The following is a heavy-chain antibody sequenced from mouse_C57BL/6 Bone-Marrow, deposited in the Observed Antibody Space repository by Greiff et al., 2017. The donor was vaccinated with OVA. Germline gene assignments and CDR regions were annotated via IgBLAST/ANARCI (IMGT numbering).Heavy chain of an antibody. CDR3: TLTTVVATDAMDY. CDR1: GFTFSDAW. Sequence: LQQSGGGLVQPGGSMKLSCAASGFTFSDAWMDWVRQSPETGLEWVAEIRNKANNHATYYAESVKGRFTISRDDSKSSVDLQMNSLRAEDTGIYYCTLTTVVATDAMDYWGQGTSVTVSS. CDR2: IRNKANNHAT. J-gene: IGHJ4*01. D-gene: IGHD1-1*01. V-gene: IGHV6-6*01.